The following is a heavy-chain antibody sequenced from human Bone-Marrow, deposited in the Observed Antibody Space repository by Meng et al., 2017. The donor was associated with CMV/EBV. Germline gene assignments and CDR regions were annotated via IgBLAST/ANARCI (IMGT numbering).Heavy chain of an antibody. CDR2: IYWNDDK. J-gene: IGHJ4*02. D-gene: IGHD3-22*01. CDR3: AHSQGLSGYYHFDY. Sequence: SGLSLSTSGVGVGWIRQPPGKALEWLALIYWNDDKRYSPSLKSRLTITKDTSKNQVVLTMTNMDPVDTATYYCAHSQGLSGYYHFDYWGQGTLVTVSS. CDR1: GLSLSTSGVG. V-gene: IGHV2-5*01.